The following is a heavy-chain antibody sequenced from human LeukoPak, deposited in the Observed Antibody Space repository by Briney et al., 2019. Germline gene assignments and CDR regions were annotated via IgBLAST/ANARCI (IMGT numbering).Heavy chain of an antibody. CDR2: INSNGGTT. Sequence: PGGSLRLSCAASGFTFSSYAMHWVRQAPGKGLEYVSAINSNGGTTYYSDSVKDRFTISRDNSKNTLYLQMSSLRAEDTAVYYCVKMGTYYYDSSGSNYWGQGTLVTVSS. CDR1: GFTFSSYA. J-gene: IGHJ4*02. CDR3: VKMGTYYYDSSGSNY. D-gene: IGHD3-22*01. V-gene: IGHV3-64D*09.